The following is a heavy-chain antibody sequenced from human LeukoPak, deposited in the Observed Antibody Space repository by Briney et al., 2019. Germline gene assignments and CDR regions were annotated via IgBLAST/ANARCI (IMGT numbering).Heavy chain of an antibody. D-gene: IGHD6-13*01. CDR1: GYTFSDYY. V-gene: IGHV1-2*02. Sequence: ASVKVSCKASGYTFSDYYMYWVRQAPGQGLEWMGWIKPNSGGTNYAQKFQGRVTMTRDTSINTAYMELSGLRFDDTAVYYCARARFSSSWYVPYFDYWGQGILVIVSS. J-gene: IGHJ4*02. CDR3: ARARFSSSWYVPYFDY. CDR2: IKPNSGGT.